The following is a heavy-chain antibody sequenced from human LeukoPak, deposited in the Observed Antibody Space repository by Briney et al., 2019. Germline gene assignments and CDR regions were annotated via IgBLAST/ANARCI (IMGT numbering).Heavy chain of an antibody. CDR3: ARGRRSGYADDAFDI. CDR2: IYTSGST. D-gene: IGHD5-12*01. J-gene: IGHJ3*02. Sequence: SQTLSLTCTVSGGSISSGSYYWSWIRQPAGKGLEWIGRIYTSGSTNYNPSLKSRVTMSVDTSKNQFSLKLSSVTAADTAVYYCARGRRSGYADDAFDIWGQGTMVTVSS. V-gene: IGHV4-61*02. CDR1: GGSISSGSYY.